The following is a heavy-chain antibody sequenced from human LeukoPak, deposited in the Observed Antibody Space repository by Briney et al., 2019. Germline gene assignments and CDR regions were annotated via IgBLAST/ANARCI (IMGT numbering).Heavy chain of an antibody. D-gene: IGHD6-13*01. CDR3: ARALATAGST. V-gene: IGHV4-39*01. CDR2: IYYSGST. J-gene: IGHJ4*02. Sequence: KPSETLSLTCTVSGGSISSSSYYWGWIRQPPGKGLEWIGSIYYSGSTYYNPSLKSRVTISVDTSKNQFSLKLSSVTAADTAVYYCARALATAGSTWGQGTLVTVSS. CDR1: GGSISSSSYY.